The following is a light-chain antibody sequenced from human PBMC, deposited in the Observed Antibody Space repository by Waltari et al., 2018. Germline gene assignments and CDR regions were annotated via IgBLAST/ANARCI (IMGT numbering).Light chain of an antibody. CDR2: AAS. J-gene: IGKJ2*01. CDR1: QSISSDY. CDR3: QQYDASPMYT. Sequence: EIVLTQSPGTLSLSPGETATLSCRASQSISSDYLAWYQQKPGQATRLLIYAASRTATDIPDRFSGSGSGTDFTLTITRLEPEDFAVYYCQQYDASPMYTFGQGTKLEIK. V-gene: IGKV3-20*01.